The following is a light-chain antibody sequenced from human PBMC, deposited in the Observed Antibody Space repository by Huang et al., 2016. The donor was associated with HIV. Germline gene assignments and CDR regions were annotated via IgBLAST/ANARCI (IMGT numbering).Light chain of an antibody. J-gene: IGKJ4*01. Sequence: IVMTQSPATLSVSPGERVTLSCRANPSVSSNLAWYQQRPGQAPTLLIYGSSTRAPGIPARFSGSGSGTDFSLTISSLQYEDFALYYCHQYNNWLLSFGGGTRVDI. CDR2: GSS. V-gene: IGKV3-15*01. CDR1: PSVSSN. CDR3: HQYNNWLLS.